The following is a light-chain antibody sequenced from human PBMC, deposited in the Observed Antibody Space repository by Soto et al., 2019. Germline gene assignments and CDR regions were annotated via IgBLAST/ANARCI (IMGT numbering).Light chain of an antibody. CDR3: QQYYDYPWT. Sequence: DLQMTQSPSTLSASVGDRVTITCRASQSISSWLAWYQQKRGQATKLLIYKASTLESGVPSRFSGSGSGTEFTLTISSLQPDDFGRYYCQQYYDYPWTFGQGTKVDIK. J-gene: IGKJ1*01. CDR1: QSISSW. CDR2: KAS. V-gene: IGKV1-5*03.